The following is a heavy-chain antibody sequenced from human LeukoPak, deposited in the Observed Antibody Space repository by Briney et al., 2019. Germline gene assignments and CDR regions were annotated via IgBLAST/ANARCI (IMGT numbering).Heavy chain of an antibody. V-gene: IGHV1-69*05. Sequence: ASVKVSCKASEGTFSSYAISWVRQAPGQGLEWMGGIIPIFGTANYAQKFQGRVTITTDESTSTAYMELSSLRSEDTAVYYCARAVGYYDSSGYDYYYYYMDVWGKGTTVTVSS. CDR1: EGTFSSYA. CDR2: IIPIFGTA. D-gene: IGHD3-22*01. CDR3: ARAVGYYDSSGYDYYYYYMDV. J-gene: IGHJ6*03.